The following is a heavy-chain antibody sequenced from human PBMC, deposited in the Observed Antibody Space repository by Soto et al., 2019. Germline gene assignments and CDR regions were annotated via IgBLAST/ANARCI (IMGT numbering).Heavy chain of an antibody. V-gene: IGHV3-33*03. CDR2: IWYDGSNK. D-gene: IGHD6-19*01. CDR3: AKDIRPSGWYSLDV. J-gene: IGHJ6*02. CDR1: GVNFSSYG. Sequence: GGSQRFSSTASGVNFSSYGMHWVRQAPGKGLEWVAVIWYDGSNKYYADSVKGRFTISRDNSKNSVYLQLNNLRIEDTALYYCAKDIRPSGWYSLDVWGPGTTVTVSS.